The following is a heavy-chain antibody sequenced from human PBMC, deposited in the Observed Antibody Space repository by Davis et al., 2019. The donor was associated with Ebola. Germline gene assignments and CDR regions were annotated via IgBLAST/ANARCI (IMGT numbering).Heavy chain of an antibody. V-gene: IGHV5-51*01. CDR2: IYAGDSDT. D-gene: IGHD1-26*01. Sequence: GESLKISCKGSGYSFTSYWIAWVRQMPGKGLEWMGIIYAGDSDTRYSPSFQGQVTISADKSISTAYLQWSSLKASDTAIYYCARQGGGSGRLTSFDYWGQGTLVTVSS. J-gene: IGHJ4*02. CDR1: GYSFTSYW. CDR3: ARQGGGSGRLTSFDY.